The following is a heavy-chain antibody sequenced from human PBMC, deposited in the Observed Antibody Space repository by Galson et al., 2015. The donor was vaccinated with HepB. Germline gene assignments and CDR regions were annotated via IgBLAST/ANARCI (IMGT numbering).Heavy chain of an antibody. Sequence: SLRLSCAASGFTFSSYGMHWVRQAPGKGLEWVAVISYDGSNKYYADSVKGRFTISRDNSKNTLYLQMNSLRAEDTAVYYCAKDVDDYGGNSWGGLDYWGQGTLVTVSS. D-gene: IGHD4-23*01. CDR3: AKDVDDYGGNSWGGLDY. V-gene: IGHV3-30*18. CDR1: GFTFSSYG. CDR2: ISYDGSNK. J-gene: IGHJ4*02.